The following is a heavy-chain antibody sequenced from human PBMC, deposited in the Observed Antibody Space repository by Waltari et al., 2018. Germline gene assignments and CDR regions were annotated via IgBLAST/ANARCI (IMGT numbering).Heavy chain of an antibody. CDR1: GFTFSSYA. J-gene: IGHJ4*02. D-gene: IGHD3-3*01. Sequence: EVQLLESGGGLVQPGGSLRLSCAASGFTFSSYAMSWVRQAPGKGLEWVSAISGSGGSTYYADSVKGRFTISRDKSKNTLYLQMNSLRAEDTAVYYCARGGNGGLRAVFWSGYPPSGFDYWGQGTLVTVSS. CDR2: ISGSGGST. V-gene: IGHV3-23*01. CDR3: ARGGNGGLRAVFWSGYPPSGFDY.